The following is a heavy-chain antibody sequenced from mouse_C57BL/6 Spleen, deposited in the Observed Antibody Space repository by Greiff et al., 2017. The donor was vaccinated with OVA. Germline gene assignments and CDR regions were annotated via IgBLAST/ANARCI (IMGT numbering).Heavy chain of an antibody. V-gene: IGHV14-4*01. CDR2: IDPENGDT. CDR1: GFNIKDDY. CDR3: TTGLRQGFAY. J-gene: IGHJ3*01. D-gene: IGHD2-4*01. Sequence: DVHLVESGAELVRPGASVKLSCTASGFNIKDDYMHWVKQRPEQGLEWIGWIDPENGDTEYASKFQGKGTITADTSSNTAYLQLSSLTSEDTAVYYCTTGLRQGFAYWGQGTLVTVSA.